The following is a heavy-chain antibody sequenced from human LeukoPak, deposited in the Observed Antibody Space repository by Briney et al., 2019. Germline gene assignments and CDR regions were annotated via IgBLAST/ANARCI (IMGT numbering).Heavy chain of an antibody. CDR3: ARHFATVTPYYYFGLDV. Sequence: SETLSLTCSVSGGSLSSYYWSWIRQPPGKGLEWIGHMFYSGSTKYNPSLKSRITISVDTSKNLFSLKVFSVTAADTAVYYCARHFATVTPYYYFGLDVWGQGTTVTVPS. CDR2: MFYSGST. J-gene: IGHJ6*02. CDR1: GGSLSSYY. D-gene: IGHD4-11*01. V-gene: IGHV4-59*08.